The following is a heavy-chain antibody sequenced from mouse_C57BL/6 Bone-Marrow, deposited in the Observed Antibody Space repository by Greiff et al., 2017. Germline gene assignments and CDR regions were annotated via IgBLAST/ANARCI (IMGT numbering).Heavy chain of an antibody. Sequence: EVKLVESGGGLVQPKGSLKLSCAASGFSFNTYAMNWVRQAPGKGLEWVARIRNKSNNYATYYADSVKDRFTISRDDSESMLYLQMNNLKTEDTAMYYCVRHSYYFDVWGTGTTVTVSS. CDR2: IRNKSNNYAT. J-gene: IGHJ1*03. CDR3: VRHSYYFDV. V-gene: IGHV10-1*01. CDR1: GFSFNTYA.